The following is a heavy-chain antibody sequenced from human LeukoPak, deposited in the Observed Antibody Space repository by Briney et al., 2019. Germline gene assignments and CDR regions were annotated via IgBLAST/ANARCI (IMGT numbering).Heavy chain of an antibody. CDR3: ARNPTWGLSTPDY. CDR1: GFTFSSYA. Sequence: GGSLRLSCAASGFTFSSYAMHWVRQAPGKGLEWVAVISYDGSNKYYADSVKGRFTISRDNSKNTLYLQMNSLRAEDTAEYYCARNPTWGLSTPDYWGQGTLVTVSS. J-gene: IGHJ4*02. D-gene: IGHD3-16*02. V-gene: IGHV3-30*04. CDR2: ISYDGSNK.